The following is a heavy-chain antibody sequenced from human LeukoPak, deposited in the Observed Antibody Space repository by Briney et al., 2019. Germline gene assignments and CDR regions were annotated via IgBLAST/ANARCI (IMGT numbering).Heavy chain of an antibody. J-gene: IGHJ3*02. CDR3: ARDYYDSSGYYKGFDM. D-gene: IGHD3-22*01. CDR1: GGTFSSYA. V-gene: IGHV1-69*13. Sequence: SVKVSCKASGGTFSSYAISWVRQAPGQGLEWMGGIIPIFGTANYAQKFQGRVTITADESTSTAYMELSRLRSDDTAVYYCARDYYDSSGYYKGFDMWGQGTMVTVSS. CDR2: IIPIFGTA.